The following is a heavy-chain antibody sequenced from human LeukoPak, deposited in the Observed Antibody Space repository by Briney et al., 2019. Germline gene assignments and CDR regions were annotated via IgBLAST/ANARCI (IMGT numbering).Heavy chain of an antibody. V-gene: IGHV3-23*01. CDR2: MSGSGGST. D-gene: IGHD2-15*01. CDR3: EKGGGSCCFDY. Sequence: GGSLRLSCAASGFTFSTYAMSWVRQAPGKGLEWVSAMSGSGGSTYYAESVKGRFTISRDNSKNTLYLQMNSLIAEDMAVYYCEKGGGSCCFDYWGQGSLVTVSS. CDR1: GFTFSTYA. J-gene: IGHJ4*02.